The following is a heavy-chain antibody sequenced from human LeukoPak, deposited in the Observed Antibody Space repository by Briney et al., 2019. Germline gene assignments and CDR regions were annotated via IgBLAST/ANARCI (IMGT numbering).Heavy chain of an antibody. CDR2: INNSSRYI. J-gene: IGHJ6*02. D-gene: IGHD7-27*01. V-gene: IGHV3-21*01. CDR1: EFTFNNYI. CDR3: ARDLGIVYYYGMDV. Sequence: GGSLRLSCAPSEFTFNNYILNWVRQVPGKGLEWVSSINNSSRYISYADSVNGRFTISRDNAKNSLYLQMNSLRAEDTAVYYCARDLGIVYYYGMDVWGQGTTVIVSS.